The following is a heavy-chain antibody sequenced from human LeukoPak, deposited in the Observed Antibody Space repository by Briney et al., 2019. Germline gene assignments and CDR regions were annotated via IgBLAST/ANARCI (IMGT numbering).Heavy chain of an antibody. CDR2: INHSGST. D-gene: IGHD2-2*01. CDR3: ARERVLFIRDIVVVPAAAYYFDY. Sequence: SETLSLTCAVYGGSFSGYYWSWIRQPPGKGLEWIGEINHSGSTDYNPSLKSRVTISVDTSKNQFSLKLNSVTAADTAVYYCARERVLFIRDIVVVPAAAYYFDYWGQGTLVTVSS. CDR1: GGSFSGYY. V-gene: IGHV4-34*01. J-gene: IGHJ4*02.